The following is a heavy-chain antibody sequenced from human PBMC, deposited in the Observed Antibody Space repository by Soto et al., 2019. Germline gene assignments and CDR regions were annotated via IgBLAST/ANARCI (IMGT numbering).Heavy chain of an antibody. CDR2: INHSGST. J-gene: IGHJ6*02. V-gene: IGHV4-34*01. CDR1: GGSFSGYY. D-gene: IGHD6-13*01. CDR3: AVGSSSWYYYYGMDV. Sequence: LSLTCAVYGGSFSGYYWSWIRQAPGKGLEWIGEINHSGSTNYNPSLKSRVTISVDTSKNQFSLKLSSVTAADTAVYYCAVGSSSWYYYYGMDVWGQGTTVTVSS.